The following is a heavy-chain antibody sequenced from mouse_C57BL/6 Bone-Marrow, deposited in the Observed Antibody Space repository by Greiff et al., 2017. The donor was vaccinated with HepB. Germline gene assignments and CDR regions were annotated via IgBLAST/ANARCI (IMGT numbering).Heavy chain of an antibody. CDR1: GFTFSSYA. V-gene: IGHV5-9-1*02. CDR2: ISSGGDYI. CDR3: TRDPGNYVGYYAMDY. D-gene: IGHD2-1*01. Sequence: EVKVVESGEGLVKPGGSLKLSCAASGFTFSSYAMSWVRQTPEKRLEWVAYISSGGDYIYYADTVKGRFTISRDNARNTLYLQMSSLKSEDTAMYYCTRDPGNYVGYYAMDYWGQGTSVTVSS. J-gene: IGHJ4*01.